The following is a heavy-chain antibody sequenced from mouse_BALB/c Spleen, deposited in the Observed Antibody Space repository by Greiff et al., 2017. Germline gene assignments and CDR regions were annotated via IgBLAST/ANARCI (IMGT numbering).Heavy chain of an antibody. J-gene: IGHJ1*01. D-gene: IGHD1-1*01. CDR2: ISYDGSN. CDR1: GYSITSGYY. CDR3: ARDRVTTVVGYFDV. V-gene: IGHV3-6*02. Sequence: EVQLQQSGPGLVKPSQSLSLTCSVTGYSITSGYYWNWIRQFPGNKLEWMGYISYDGSNNYNPSLKNRISITRDTSKNQFFLKLNSVTTEDTATYYCARDRVTTVVGYFDVWGAGTTLTVSS.